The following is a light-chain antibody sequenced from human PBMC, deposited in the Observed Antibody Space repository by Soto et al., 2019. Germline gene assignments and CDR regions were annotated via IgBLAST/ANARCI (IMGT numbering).Light chain of an antibody. CDR2: SND. V-gene: IGLV1-44*01. Sequence: QLVLTQPPSASGTPGQRVTISCSGSSSNIGSNTVNWYQQLPGTAPKLLIYSNDRRPSGVPDRFSGSKSGTSASLAISGLQSEDEADYYCAAWDGSLNGVVFGGGPKLTVL. J-gene: IGLJ2*01. CDR3: AAWDGSLNGVV. CDR1: SSNIGSNT.